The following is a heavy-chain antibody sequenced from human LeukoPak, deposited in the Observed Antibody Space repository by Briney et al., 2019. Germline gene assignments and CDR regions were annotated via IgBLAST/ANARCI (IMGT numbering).Heavy chain of an antibody. CDR1: GFTFSTYR. Sequence: GGSLRLSCAVSGFTFSTYRMNWVRQAPGMGLEWVSYISSSSSITYYADSVKGRFTISRDNAKNSLFLKMDSLRDEDTAVYYCARSGYSGYEFDHWGQGTRVTVSS. D-gene: IGHD5-12*01. V-gene: IGHV3-48*02. CDR3: ARSGYSGYEFDH. J-gene: IGHJ4*02. CDR2: ISSSSSIT.